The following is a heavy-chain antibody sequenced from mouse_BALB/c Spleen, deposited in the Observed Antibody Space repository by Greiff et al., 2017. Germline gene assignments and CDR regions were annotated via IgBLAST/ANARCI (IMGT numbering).Heavy chain of an antibody. CDR2: IDPETGGT. CDR1: GYTFTDYE. D-gene: IGHD1-2*01. CDR3: TRSTTATSYYAMDY. J-gene: IGHJ4*01. Sequence: QVQLQQSGAELVRPGASVTLSCKASGYTFTDYEMHWVKQTPVHGLEWIGAIDPETGGTAYNQKFKGKATLTADKSSSTAYMELRSLTSEDSAVYYCTRSTTATSYYAMDYWGQGTSVTVSS. V-gene: IGHV1-15*01.